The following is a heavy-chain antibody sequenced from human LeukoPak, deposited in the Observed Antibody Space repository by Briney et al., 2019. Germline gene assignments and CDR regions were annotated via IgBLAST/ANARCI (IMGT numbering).Heavy chain of an antibody. J-gene: IGHJ4*02. Sequence: GGSLSLSCVVSGFTFSSYAMHWVRPAPGRGLEWVAVISYNGSNKYYADSVKGRFTISRDNSKNTLYLQMNSLRAEDTAVYYCARDTSDTAMVFDYWGQGTLVTVSS. CDR2: ISYNGSNK. D-gene: IGHD5-18*01. CDR1: GFTFSSYA. V-gene: IGHV3-30*04. CDR3: ARDTSDTAMVFDY.